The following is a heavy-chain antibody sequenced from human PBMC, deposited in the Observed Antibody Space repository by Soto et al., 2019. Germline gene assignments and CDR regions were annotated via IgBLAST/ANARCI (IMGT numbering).Heavy chain of an antibody. V-gene: IGHV3-30-3*01. CDR1: GFTFSSYA. CDR2: ISYDGSNK. D-gene: IGHD2-15*01. Sequence: VGSLRLSCAASGFTFSSYAIHWVRQAPGKGLEWVAVISYDGSNKYYADSVKGRFTISRDNSKNTLYLQMNSLRAEDTAVYYCARDEIEVAATLFVTYWGQGTLVTVS. CDR3: ARDEIEVAATLFVTY. J-gene: IGHJ4*02.